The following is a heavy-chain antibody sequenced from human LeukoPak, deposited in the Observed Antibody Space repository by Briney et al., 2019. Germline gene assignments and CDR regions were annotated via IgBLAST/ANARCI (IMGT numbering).Heavy chain of an antibody. CDR2: TYYSGNT. J-gene: IGHJ4*02. CDR1: GDSISTSNSY. Sequence: SETLSLTCAVSGDSISTSNSYWGWIRRPPGKGLEWVGSTYYSGNTYYNPSLKSRVTISVDTSKNQFSLKLTSVTAADTAVYYCARQTGVGLFILPGGQGTLVTVSS. CDR3: ARQTGVGLFILP. V-gene: IGHV4-39*01. D-gene: IGHD3-3*01.